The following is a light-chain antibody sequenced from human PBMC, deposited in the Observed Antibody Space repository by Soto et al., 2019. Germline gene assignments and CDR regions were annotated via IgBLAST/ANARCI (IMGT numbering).Light chain of an antibody. Sequence: DIPLTQSPSFLSASVGDRVTITCRASQGISRYLSWYQQKPGKAPNLLIYAASTLQSGVPSRFSGSGSGTEFTVTLSSLQPEDFATYYCQQLNGYPITFGQGTRLEIQ. CDR3: QQLNGYPIT. V-gene: IGKV1-9*01. CDR1: QGISRY. J-gene: IGKJ5*01. CDR2: AAS.